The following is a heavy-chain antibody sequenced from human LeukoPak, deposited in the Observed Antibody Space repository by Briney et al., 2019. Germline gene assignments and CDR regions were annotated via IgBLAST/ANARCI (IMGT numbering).Heavy chain of an antibody. CDR1: GYSISDVTYY. V-gene: IGHV4-39*01. Sequence: SETLSLTCSVSGYSISDVTYYWGWIRQPPGKGLEWSGSIFHTGSTLYNPPLRSRVTMSVDTSKNQFSLQLSSVPAADTAVFYCARHLYRGVTEYWGQGTLVTVSS. J-gene: IGHJ4*02. CDR3: ARHLYRGVTEY. D-gene: IGHD3-10*01. CDR2: IFHTGST.